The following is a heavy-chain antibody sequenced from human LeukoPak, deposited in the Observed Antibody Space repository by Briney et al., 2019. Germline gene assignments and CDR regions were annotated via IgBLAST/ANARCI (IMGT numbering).Heavy chain of an antibody. CDR2: IKQDGSEK. D-gene: IGHD4-17*01. V-gene: IGHV3-7*01. J-gene: IGHJ4*02. CDR1: GFTFSSYW. CDR3: ARDDDYGDYNFDY. Sequence: GGSLRLSCAASGFTFSSYWMSWVRQAPGKGLEWVANIKQDGSEKYYVDSVKGRFTISRDNAKNSLYLQMNSLRAEDTAVYYCARDDDYGDYNFDYWGQGTLVTVSS.